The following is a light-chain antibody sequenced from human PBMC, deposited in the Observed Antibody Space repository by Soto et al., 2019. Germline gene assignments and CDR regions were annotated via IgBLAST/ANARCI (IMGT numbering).Light chain of an antibody. V-gene: IGKV1-39*01. Sequence: DIQMTQSPSSLSASVGDRVTITCRASQSISSYLNWYQQKPGKAPKLLIYAASSLQSGVPSRFSRSGSGTYFTLTISSLQPEDFATYYCQQSYSTPQTFGQGTKIEIK. J-gene: IGKJ1*01. CDR1: QSISSY. CDR2: AAS. CDR3: QQSYSTPQT.